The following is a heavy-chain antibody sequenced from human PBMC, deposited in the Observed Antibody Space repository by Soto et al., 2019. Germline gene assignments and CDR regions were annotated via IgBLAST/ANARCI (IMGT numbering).Heavy chain of an antibody. V-gene: IGHV3-15*07. Sequence: EVQLVESGGGLVTPGESLRLSCAASGFTFSNAWMSWVRQAPGKGLEWVGRITSKTDGGTTDYAAPVKGRFTISRDDSKNTLYLQMSSLKTEDTAVYYCTTEQGGEWGLPYFDYWGQGTLVTVSS. J-gene: IGHJ4*02. CDR1: GFTFSNAW. D-gene: IGHD1-26*01. CDR2: ITSKTDGGTT. CDR3: TTEQGGEWGLPYFDY.